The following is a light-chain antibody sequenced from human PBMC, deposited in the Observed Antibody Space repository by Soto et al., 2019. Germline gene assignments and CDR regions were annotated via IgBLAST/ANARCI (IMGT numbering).Light chain of an antibody. CDR3: QQYGSSPLT. CDR2: GAS. V-gene: IGKV3-20*01. Sequence: MLTQSPGTLSFSHGESSTLSCRASQSVSSSYLAWYQQKPGQAPRLLIYGASSRATGIPDRFSGSGSGTDFTLTISRLEPEDFAVYYCQQYGSSPLTFGGGTKVDIK. J-gene: IGKJ4*01. CDR1: QSVSSSY.